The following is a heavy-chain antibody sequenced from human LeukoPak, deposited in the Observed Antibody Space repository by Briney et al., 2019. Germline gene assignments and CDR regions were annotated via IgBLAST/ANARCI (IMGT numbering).Heavy chain of an antibody. V-gene: IGHV4-59*01. D-gene: IGHD3-10*01. CDR2: IYYSGST. CDR3: AREPGGSGSYYIGDWFDP. CDR1: GGSISSYY. Sequence: SETLSLTCTVSGGSISSYYWSWIRQPPGKGLEWIGYIYYSGSTNYNPSLKSRVTISVDTSKNQFSLKPSSVTAADTAVYYCAREPGGSGSYYIGDWFDPWGQGTLVTVSS. J-gene: IGHJ5*02.